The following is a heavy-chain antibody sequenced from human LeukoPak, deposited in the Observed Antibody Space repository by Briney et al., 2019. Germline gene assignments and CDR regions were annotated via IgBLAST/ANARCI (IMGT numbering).Heavy chain of an antibody. CDR2: ISGDGGST. CDR1: GFTFDDYA. Sequence: PGGSLRLSCAASGFTFDDYAMHWVRQAPGKGLEWVSLISGDGGSTYYADSVKGRFTISRDNSKNSLYLQMNSLRTEDTALYYCAKDKSGSSYDFWSGYYMRGIFYYYYGMDVWGQGTTVTVSS. D-gene: IGHD3-3*01. CDR3: AKDKSGSSYDFWSGYYMRGIFYYYYGMDV. J-gene: IGHJ6*02. V-gene: IGHV3-43*02.